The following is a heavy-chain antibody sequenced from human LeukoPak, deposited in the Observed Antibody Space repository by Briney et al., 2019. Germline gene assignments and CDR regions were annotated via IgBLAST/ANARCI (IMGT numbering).Heavy chain of an antibody. CDR1: GGSIGTSY. Sequence: SETLSLTCTVSGGSIGTSYWAWIRQPPGKGLEWVAYIHYSGATSYNPSLKSRVTISVDTSKNQFSLKLSSVTAADTAVYYCAREGIAAAGRYYYMDVWGKGTTVTVSS. D-gene: IGHD6-13*01. CDR2: IHYSGAT. CDR3: AREGIAAAGRYYYMDV. J-gene: IGHJ6*03. V-gene: IGHV4-59*01.